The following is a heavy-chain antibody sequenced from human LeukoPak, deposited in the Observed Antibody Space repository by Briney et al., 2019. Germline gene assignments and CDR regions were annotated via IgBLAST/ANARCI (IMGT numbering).Heavy chain of an antibody. J-gene: IGHJ6*02. CDR3: TKDREVFGSGSYYTYYYYGMDV. V-gene: IGHV3-21*01. D-gene: IGHD3-10*01. CDR2: ISSNGDYI. CDR1: GFAFSSYR. Sequence: PGGSLRLSCAASGFAFSSYRMNWVRQAPGKGLEWVSSISSNGDYIYYTDSVKGRFTMSRDNAKNSLYLQLSSLRAEDTAVYYCTKDREVFGSGSYYTYYYYGMDVWGQGTTVTVSS.